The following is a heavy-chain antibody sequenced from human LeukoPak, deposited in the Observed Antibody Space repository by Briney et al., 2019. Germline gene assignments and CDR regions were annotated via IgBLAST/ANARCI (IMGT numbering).Heavy chain of an antibody. CDR2: IRYDGSNK. V-gene: IGHV3-30*02. CDR1: GFTLSSYG. Sequence: GGFLRLSCAASGFTLSSYGIHWVRQARGRGLEWVAFIRYDGSNKYYADSVKGRFTISRDNSKNTLYLQLNSLRAEDTAVYYCAKDGADESSGYYTKPTWGQGALVTVSS. J-gene: IGHJ5*02. D-gene: IGHD3-22*01. CDR3: AKDGADESSGYYTKPT.